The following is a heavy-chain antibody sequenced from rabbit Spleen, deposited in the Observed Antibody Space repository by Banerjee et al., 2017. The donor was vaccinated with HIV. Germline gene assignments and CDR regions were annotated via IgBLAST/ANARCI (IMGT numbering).Heavy chain of an antibody. CDR1: GFSFSSNEY. J-gene: IGHJ3*01. D-gene: IGHD5-1*01. CDR3: ARGFVGATGEGYAIIRLDI. V-gene: IGHV1S45*01. CDR2: IAGDSSGFT. Sequence: QEQLEESGGDLVKPGASLTLTCTASGFSFSSNEYMCWVRQAPGKGLEWISCIAGDSSGFTYSGTWAKGRFTCSKTSSTTVTLQMTGLTAADTATYFCARGFVGATGEGYAIIRLDIWGPGTLVTVS.